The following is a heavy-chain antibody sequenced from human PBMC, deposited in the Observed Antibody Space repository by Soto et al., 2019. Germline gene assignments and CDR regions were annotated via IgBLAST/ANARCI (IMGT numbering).Heavy chain of an antibody. V-gene: IGHV1-69*13. CDR1: GGTFSSYA. Sequence: SVKVSCKASGGTFSSYAISWVRQAPGQGLEWMGGIIPIFGTANYAQKFQGRVTITADESTSTAYMELSSLRSEDTAVYYCARSTETYYYDSSGYYPSDYWGQGTLVTVSS. J-gene: IGHJ4*02. CDR2: IIPIFGTA. D-gene: IGHD3-22*01. CDR3: ARSTETYYYDSSGYYPSDY.